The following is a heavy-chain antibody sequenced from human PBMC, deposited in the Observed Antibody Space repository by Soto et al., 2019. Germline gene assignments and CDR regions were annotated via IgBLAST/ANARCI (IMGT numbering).Heavy chain of an antibody. Sequence: ASVKVSCKASGSTFTGYYMHWVRQAPGQGLEWMGWINPNSGGTNYAQKFQGRVTMTRDTSISTAYMELSRLRSDDTAVYYCARDCYGFWSGYYDYWGQGTLVTVSS. CDR1: GSTFTGYY. J-gene: IGHJ4*02. CDR2: INPNSGGT. V-gene: IGHV1-2*02. D-gene: IGHD3-3*01. CDR3: ARDCYGFWSGYYDY.